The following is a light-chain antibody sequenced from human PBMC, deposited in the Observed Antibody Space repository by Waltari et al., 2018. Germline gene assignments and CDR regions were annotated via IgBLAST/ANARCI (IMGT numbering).Light chain of an antibody. CDR3: MQAIHTRT. CDR2: WGS. V-gene: IGKV2-28*01. Sequence: EIVLTQSPGTLSLSPGERATLSCRSSVSLLHPNGHNYLNWYRQKPGQSPEVLIYWGSNRASGVPDRFSGSGSGTDFTLRISRVEAEDVGVYYCMQAIHTRTFGPGTKVEL. J-gene: IGKJ1*01. CDR1: VSLLHPNGHNY.